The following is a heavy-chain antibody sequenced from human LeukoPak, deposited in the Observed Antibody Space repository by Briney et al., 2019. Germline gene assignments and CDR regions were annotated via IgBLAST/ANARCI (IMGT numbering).Heavy chain of an antibody. CDR2: IYYSGST. Sequence: GSLRLSCAASGLTFSDYHMSWIRQPPGKGLEWIGYIYYSGSTYYNPSLKSRVTISVDTSKNQFSLKLSSVTAADTAVYYCARDPSSLYYYYGMDVWGQGTTVTVSS. CDR3: ARDPSSLYYYYGMDV. D-gene: IGHD6-6*01. V-gene: IGHV4-59*01. J-gene: IGHJ6*02. CDR1: GLTFSDYH.